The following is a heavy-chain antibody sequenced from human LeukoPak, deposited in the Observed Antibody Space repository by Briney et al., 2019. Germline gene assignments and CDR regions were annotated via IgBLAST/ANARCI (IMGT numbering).Heavy chain of an antibody. CDR1: GGTFNNYG. CDR2: INSYNDNT. J-gene: IGHJ4*02. D-gene: IGHD3-22*01. V-gene: IGHV1-18*01. Sequence: GASVKVSCKASGGTFNNYGVFWVRQAPGQGLEWMGWINSYNDNTNYAQKLQGGVTMTTDTSTSTAYMELRSLRSDDTAVYWCVSNYYDGSGYLDFDYWGQGTLVTVSS. CDR3: VSNYYDGSGYLDFDY.